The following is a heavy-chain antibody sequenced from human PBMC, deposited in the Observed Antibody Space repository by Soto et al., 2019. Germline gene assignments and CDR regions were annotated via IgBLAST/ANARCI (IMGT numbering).Heavy chain of an antibody. CDR1: GASISGSDHY. J-gene: IGHJ4*02. Sequence: QVQLQESGPGLVKASQTLSLTCTVSGASISGSDHYWSWIRQPPGKGLEWIGHLSYTGNSYNPSYHPSLQRRPTMSLDTSRNQFSLNMTSVTAADTAVYFCARSGRSLLDYWGQGALVSVSS. CDR3: ARSGRSLLDY. V-gene: IGHV4-30-4*01. CDR2: LSYTGNS. D-gene: IGHD1-26*01.